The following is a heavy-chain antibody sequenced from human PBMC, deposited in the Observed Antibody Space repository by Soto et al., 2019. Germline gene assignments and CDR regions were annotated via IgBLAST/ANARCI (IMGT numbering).Heavy chain of an antibody. V-gene: IGHV3-33*01. J-gene: IGHJ4*02. Sequence: QVQLVESGGGVVRPGRSLRLSCAATGFSFSTHGMHWVRQAPGKGLEWVAVIVNDGSEQDYSDSVKGRFTISRDNSKNTLYLQMSNLRAEETSVYYGARDGNYADHALDHWGQGILVTVSS. D-gene: IGHD4-17*01. CDR3: ARDGNYADHALDH. CDR2: IVNDGSEQ. CDR1: GFSFSTHG.